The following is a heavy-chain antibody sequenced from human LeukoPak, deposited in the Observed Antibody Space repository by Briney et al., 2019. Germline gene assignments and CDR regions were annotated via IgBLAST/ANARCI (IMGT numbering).Heavy chain of an antibody. V-gene: IGHV4-30-4*01. CDR2: IYYSGST. CDR3: ARGGYYDSSGPTRPTGFDY. D-gene: IGHD3-22*01. CDR1: GGSISSGDYY. Sequence: SETLSLTCTVSGGSISSGDYYWSWIRQPPGKGLEWIGYIYYSGSTYYNPSLKSRVTISVDTPKNQFSLKLSSVTAADTAVYYCARGGYYDSSGPTRPTGFDYWGQGTLVTVSS. J-gene: IGHJ4*02.